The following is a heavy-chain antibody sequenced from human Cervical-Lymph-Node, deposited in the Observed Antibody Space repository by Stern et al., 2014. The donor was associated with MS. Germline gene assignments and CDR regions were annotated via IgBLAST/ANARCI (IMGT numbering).Heavy chain of an antibody. CDR2: IVRVFGTT. CDR1: EGTFSSYS. Sequence: QMQLAQSGAEVKKPGSSVKVSCKASEGTFSSYSISWVRQAPGPGLERLGLIVRVFGTTHYAPKFQGRVTITADESTTTAYMELKSLRSEDTAVYYCARGDNPYYYYDMDVWGQGTTVTVSS. V-gene: IGHV1-69*01. J-gene: IGHJ6*02. D-gene: IGHD3-9*01. CDR3: ARGDNPYYYYDMDV.